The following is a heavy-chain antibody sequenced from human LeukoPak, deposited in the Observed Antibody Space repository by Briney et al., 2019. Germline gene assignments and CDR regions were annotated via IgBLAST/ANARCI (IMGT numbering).Heavy chain of an antibody. V-gene: IGHV3-7*01. CDR2: IKQDGSEK. J-gene: IGHJ4*02. Sequence: GVLRLSCAASGFTFSSYRMSWVRQAPGKGLEWVANIKQDGSEKYYVDSVKGRFTISRDNAKNSLYLQMNSLRAEDTAVYYCASGRPANTYDYWGQGTLVTVSS. CDR3: ASGRPANTYDY. CDR1: GFTFSSYR. D-gene: IGHD1-26*01.